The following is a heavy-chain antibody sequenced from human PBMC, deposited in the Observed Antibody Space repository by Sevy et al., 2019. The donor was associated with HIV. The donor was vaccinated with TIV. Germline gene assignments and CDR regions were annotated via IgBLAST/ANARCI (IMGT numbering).Heavy chain of an antibody. CDR2: ISSSGSTI. CDR1: GFTFSDYY. Sequence: GGYLRLSCAASGFTFSDYYMSWIRQAPGKGLEWVSYISSSGSTIYYADSVKGRFTISMDNAKNSLYLQMNSLRAEDTAAYYCARDVYGSSWSDYYYGMDVWGQGTTVTVSS. V-gene: IGHV3-11*01. CDR3: ARDVYGSSWSDYYYGMDV. J-gene: IGHJ6*02. D-gene: IGHD6-13*01.